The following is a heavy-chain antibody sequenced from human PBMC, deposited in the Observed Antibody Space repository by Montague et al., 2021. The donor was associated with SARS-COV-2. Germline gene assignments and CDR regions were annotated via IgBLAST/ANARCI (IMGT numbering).Heavy chain of an antibody. CDR3: ASSTQLWLRLSVYYCDY. CDR1: GGSISSYY. CDR2: IYYSGST. Sequence: SETLSLTCTVSGGSISSYYWSWIRQPPGQGLEWIGYIYYSGSTNYNPSLKRRVTMSVDTSKSQFSLKLSSVTAADTAVYYCASSTQLWLRLSVYYCDYWGQGTLVTVSS. V-gene: IGHV4-59*01. D-gene: IGHD5-18*01. J-gene: IGHJ4*01.